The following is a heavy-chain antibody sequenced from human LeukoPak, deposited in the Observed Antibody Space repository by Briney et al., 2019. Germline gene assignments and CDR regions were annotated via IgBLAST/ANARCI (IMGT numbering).Heavy chain of an antibody. J-gene: IGHJ4*02. CDR3: ARHIGSGNWKFDY. V-gene: IGHV5-51*01. Sequence: GESLKISCKGSGYSFTSYWIGWVRQMPGKGPGWMGIIYPGGSDTRYRTSFQGQVPISADKYTSTAYLQWSSLRASDTAMYYCARHIGSGNWKFDYWGQRTLGTVSP. CDR2: IYPGGSDT. D-gene: IGHD3-10*01. CDR1: GYSFTSYW.